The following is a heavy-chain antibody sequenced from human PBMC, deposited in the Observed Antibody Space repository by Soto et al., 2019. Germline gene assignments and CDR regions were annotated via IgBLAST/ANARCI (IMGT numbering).Heavy chain of an antibody. Sequence: PSQTLSLTCAISGDSVSSSSAAWNWIRQSPSRGLEWLGRTYYRSKWYNDYAVSVKSRITINPDTSKNQFSLQLNSVTPEDTAVYYWARARARVSGEQWLVWDAFEIWGQGTMVSVSS. D-gene: IGHD6-19*01. CDR3: ARARARVSGEQWLVWDAFEI. CDR2: TYYRSKWYN. CDR1: GDSVSSSSAA. V-gene: IGHV6-1*01. J-gene: IGHJ3*02.